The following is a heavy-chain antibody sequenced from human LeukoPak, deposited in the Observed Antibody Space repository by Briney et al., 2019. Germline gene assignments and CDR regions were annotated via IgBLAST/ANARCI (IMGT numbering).Heavy chain of an antibody. D-gene: IGHD5-24*01. Sequence: PSETLSLTCTVSGGSISSYYWSWIRQPPGKGLVWIGYIHYSGSTNYNPSLKSRVTISVDTSKNQFSLKLSSVTAADTAVYYCARDGYNIRGAFDIWGQGTMVTVSS. CDR2: IHYSGST. CDR3: ARDGYNIRGAFDI. CDR1: GGSISSYY. V-gene: IGHV4-59*01. J-gene: IGHJ3*02.